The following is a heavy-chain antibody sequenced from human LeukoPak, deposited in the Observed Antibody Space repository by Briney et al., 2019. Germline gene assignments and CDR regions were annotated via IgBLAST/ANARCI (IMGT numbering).Heavy chain of an antibody. D-gene: IGHD2-2*02. J-gene: IGHJ3*02. CDR2: INPNSGGT. CDR3: ARGPIAQGYCSSTSCYNAAIDI. Sequence: ASVKVSCKASGYTFTGYYMHWVRQAPGQGLELMGWINPNSGGTNYAQKFQGRVTMTRDTSISTAYMELSRLRSDDTAVYYCARGPIAQGYCSSTSCYNAAIDIWGQGTMVTVSS. CDR1: GYTFTGYY. V-gene: IGHV1-2*02.